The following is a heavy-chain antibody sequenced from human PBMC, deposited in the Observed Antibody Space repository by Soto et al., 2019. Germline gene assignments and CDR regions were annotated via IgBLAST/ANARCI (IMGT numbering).Heavy chain of an antibody. V-gene: IGHV3-30-3*01. Sequence: QVQLVESGGGVVQPGRSLRLSCAASGFTFSSYAMHWVRQAPGKGLEWVAVISYDGSNKYYADSVKGRFTISRDNSKNPLYLQMNSLGPGEKGVYYWARETYYYDSSGYYLGGGADAFDIWGQGTMVTVSS. D-gene: IGHD3-22*01. J-gene: IGHJ3*02. CDR3: ARETYYYDSSGYYLGGGADAFDI. CDR1: GFTFSSYA. CDR2: ISYDGSNK.